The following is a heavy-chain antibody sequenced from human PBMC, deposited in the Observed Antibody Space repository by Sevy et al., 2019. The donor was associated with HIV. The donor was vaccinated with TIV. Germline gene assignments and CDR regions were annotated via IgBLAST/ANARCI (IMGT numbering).Heavy chain of an antibody. CDR1: GFNFRTYN. CDR3: ARDYVLPATIDYYYYVMDV. D-gene: IGHD2-2*01. Sequence: GESLKISCAASGFNFRTYNMNWVRQAPGKGLEWVSSVSSSSSYIYYADSVKGRFTISRDNAKTSLYLQMNSLRAEDTAVYYCARDYVLPATIDYYYYVMDVWGQGTTVTVSS. J-gene: IGHJ6*02. V-gene: IGHV3-21*01. CDR2: VSSSSSYI.